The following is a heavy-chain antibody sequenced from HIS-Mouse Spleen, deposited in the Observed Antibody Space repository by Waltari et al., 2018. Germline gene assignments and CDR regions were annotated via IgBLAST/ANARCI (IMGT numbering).Heavy chain of an antibody. V-gene: IGHV1-2*02. CDR3: AREGRLGIGAFDI. CDR2: INPNSGGT. CDR1: GYTFTGYY. Sequence: QVQLVQSGAEVKKPGASVKVSCKASGYTFTGYYMHWVRHAPGHGLEWMGGINPNSGGTNYAQKIQGRVTMTRDTSIRPAYMELSRLRSDDTAVYYCAREGRLGIGAFDIWGQGTMVPGSS. D-gene: IGHD7-27*01. J-gene: IGHJ3*02.